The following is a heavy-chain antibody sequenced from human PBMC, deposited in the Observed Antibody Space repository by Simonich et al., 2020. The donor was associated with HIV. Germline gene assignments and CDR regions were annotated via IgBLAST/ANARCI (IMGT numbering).Heavy chain of an antibody. D-gene: IGHD2-21*01. CDR1: GYTFTGYY. CDR2: INPNRGGT. J-gene: IGHJ4*02. Sequence: QVQLVQSGAEVKKPGASVKVSCKASGYTFTGYYMHWVRPAAEQGVRRAPGKGLGWIGGINPNRGGTNYAQKFQGRVTMTRDTSISTAYMELSRLRSDDTAVYYCARDFGGHIDRWNYFDYWGQGTLVTVSS. CDR3: ARDFGGHIDRWNYFDY. V-gene: IGHV1-2*02.